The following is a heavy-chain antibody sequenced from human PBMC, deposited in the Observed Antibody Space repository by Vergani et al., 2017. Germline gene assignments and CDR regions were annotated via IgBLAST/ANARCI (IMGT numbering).Heavy chain of an antibody. Sequence: QVQLVQSGAEVKKPGASVKVSCKASGYTFTSYGISWVRQAPGQGLEWMGGIIPIFGTANYAQKFQGRVTITADESTSTAYMELSSLRSEDTAVYYCASQAPLGPPDYYYYYMDVWGKGP. CDR1: GYTFTSYG. J-gene: IGHJ6*03. CDR3: ASQAPLGPPDYYYYYMDV. V-gene: IGHV1-69*13. CDR2: IIPIFGTA.